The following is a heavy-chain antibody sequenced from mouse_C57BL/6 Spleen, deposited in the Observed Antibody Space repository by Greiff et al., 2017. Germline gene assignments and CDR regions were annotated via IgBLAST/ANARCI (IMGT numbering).Heavy chain of an antibody. J-gene: IGHJ1*03. Sequence: EVQLKESGPELVKPGASVKISCKASGYSFPDYNMNWVKQSNGKSLEWIGVINPNYGTTSYNQKFKGKATLTVDQSSSTAYMQLNSLTSEDSAVYYCAKFYGNEGYFDVWGTGTTVTVSS. D-gene: IGHD2-1*01. V-gene: IGHV1-39*01. CDR1: GYSFPDYN. CDR3: AKFYGNEGYFDV. CDR2: INPNYGTT.